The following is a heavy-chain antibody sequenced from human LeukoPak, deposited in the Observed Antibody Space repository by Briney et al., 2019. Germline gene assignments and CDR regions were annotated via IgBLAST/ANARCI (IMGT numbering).Heavy chain of an antibody. CDR3: AHRRDYDRERDAFDI. V-gene: IGHV2-5*02. D-gene: IGHD4-17*01. CDR2: IYWDDDK. CDR1: GFSLSTSGVG. Sequence: VSGPTLVKPTQTLTLTCTFSGFSLSTSGVGVGWIRQPPGKALEWLALIYWDDDKRYSPSLKSRLTITKDTSKNQVVLTMTNTDPVDTATYYCAHRRDYDRERDAFDIWGQGTMVTVSS. J-gene: IGHJ3*02.